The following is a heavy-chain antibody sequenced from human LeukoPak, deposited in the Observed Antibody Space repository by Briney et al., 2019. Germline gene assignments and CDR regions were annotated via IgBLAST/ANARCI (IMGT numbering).Heavy chain of an antibody. D-gene: IGHD3-22*01. Sequence: ASVKVSCKASGYTFTNYYLHWVRQAPGQGLEWMGVIDPSGGSTTYAQKFQGRVTMTRDTSTTTVYMELTSLRSEDTAVYYCARALQPYYYDSSGYYASSFDYWGQGTLVTVSS. J-gene: IGHJ4*02. CDR2: IDPSGGST. V-gene: IGHV1-46*01. CDR1: GYTFTNYY. CDR3: ARALQPYYYDSSGYYASSFDY.